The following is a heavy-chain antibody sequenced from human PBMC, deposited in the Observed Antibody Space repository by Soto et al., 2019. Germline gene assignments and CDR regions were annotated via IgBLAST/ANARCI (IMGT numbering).Heavy chain of an antibody. J-gene: IGHJ4*02. CDR2: IIPILGIA. CDR1: GGTFRSYT. CDR3: ARDTTVTTNYFDY. Sequence: SVKVSCKASGGTFRSYTISWVRQAPGQGLEWMGRIIPILGIANYAQKFQGRVTITADKSTSTAYMELSSLRSEDTAVYYCARDTTVTTNYFDYWGQGTLVTVSS. V-gene: IGHV1-69*04. D-gene: IGHD4-17*01.